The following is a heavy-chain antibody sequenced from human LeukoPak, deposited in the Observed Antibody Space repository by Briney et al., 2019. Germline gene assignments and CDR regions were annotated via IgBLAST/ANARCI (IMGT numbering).Heavy chain of an antibody. V-gene: IGHV4-39*02. CDR1: GGSISISSYF. CDR2: FYYTGNT. CDR3: ARTAGIAVAGSRQYFDY. D-gene: IGHD6-19*01. Sequence: PSETLSLTCSVSGGSISISSYFWGWIGHPPGKGRGWSGSFYYTGNTHRNQSLKGRATISVNTSKNDLSLNLGPVTAADTAVYYCARTAGIAVAGSRQYFDYWGQGMLVTVSS. J-gene: IGHJ4*02.